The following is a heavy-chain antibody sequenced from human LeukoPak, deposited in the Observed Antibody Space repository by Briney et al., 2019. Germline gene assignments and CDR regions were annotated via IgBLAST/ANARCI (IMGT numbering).Heavy chain of an antibody. CDR3: ARDIPDFDY. CDR1: GFTFSSYS. Sequence: PGGSLRLSCAASGFTFSSYSMNWVRQAPGKGLEWVSSISSSSSYIYYADSVEGRFTISRDYAKNSLYLQMNSLRAEDTAVYYCARDIPDFDYWGQGTLVTVSS. J-gene: IGHJ4*02. V-gene: IGHV3-21*01. CDR2: ISSSSSYI.